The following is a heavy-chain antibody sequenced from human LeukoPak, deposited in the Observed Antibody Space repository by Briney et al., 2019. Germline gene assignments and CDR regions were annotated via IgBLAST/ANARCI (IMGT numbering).Heavy chain of an antibody. CDR3: ARVSIWFGEYPDY. J-gene: IGHJ4*02. D-gene: IGHD3-10*01. Sequence: GASVKVSCKASGYTFTGYYMHWVRQAPGQGLEWMGWINPNSGGTNYAQKFQGRVTMTRDTSISTAYMELSRLRSDDTAVYYCARVSIWFGEYPDYWGQGTLVTVSS. V-gene: IGHV1-2*02. CDR2: INPNSGGT. CDR1: GYTFTGYY.